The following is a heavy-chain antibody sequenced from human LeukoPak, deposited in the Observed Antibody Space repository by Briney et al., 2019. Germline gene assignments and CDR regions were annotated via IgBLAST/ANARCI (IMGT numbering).Heavy chain of an antibody. Sequence: PSETLSLTCTVSGNSISSGDNYWSWIRQPAGKGLEWIGRIYTSGSTNYNPSLKSRVTISGDTSKNQFSLRLSSVTAADTAVYYCARRGDYVWGSYPLFDYWGQGTLVTVSS. J-gene: IGHJ4*02. CDR1: GNSISSGDNY. V-gene: IGHV4-61*02. CDR3: ARRGDYVWGSYPLFDY. D-gene: IGHD3-16*02. CDR2: IYTSGST.